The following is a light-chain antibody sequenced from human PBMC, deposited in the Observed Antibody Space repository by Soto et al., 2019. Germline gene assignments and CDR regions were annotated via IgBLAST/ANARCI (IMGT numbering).Light chain of an antibody. CDR2: EAF. CDR1: SSDVGSYNL. CDR3: CPYAGSTSLYV. Sequence: SVRTQPASVSAAPVQSITISCTGTSSDVGSYNLVSWYQQHPGTAPKLMIYEAFKRPSGVSNRFSGSKSGDTASLTISGLQAEDDVDYSGCPYAGSTSLYVFGPVPK. J-gene: IGLJ1*01. V-gene: IGLV2-23*01.